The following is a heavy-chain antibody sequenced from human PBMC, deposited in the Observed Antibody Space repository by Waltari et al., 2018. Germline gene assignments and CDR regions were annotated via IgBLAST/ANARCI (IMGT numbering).Heavy chain of an antibody. CDR1: GYTFTSYG. CDR2: ISAYNGNT. CDR3: ARDRHNWNDRPRGDY. V-gene: IGHV1-18*01. D-gene: IGHD1-1*01. J-gene: IGHJ4*02. Sequence: QVQLVQSCAEVQKTGASVKVSCKASGYTFTSYGSSWVRQAPGQGLEWMGLISAYNGNTNYAQKLQGRVTMTTDTSTSTAYMELRSLRSDDTAVYYCARDRHNWNDRPRGDYWGQGTLVTVSS.